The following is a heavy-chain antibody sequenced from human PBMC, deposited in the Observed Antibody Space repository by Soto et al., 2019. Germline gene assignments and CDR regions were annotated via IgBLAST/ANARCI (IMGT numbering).Heavy chain of an antibody. CDR3: AKALYYYDSSPLDH. CDR1: GFDFEDFA. J-gene: IGHJ4*02. D-gene: IGHD3-22*01. V-gene: IGHV3-43D*04. Sequence: LRLSCAAAGFDFEDFAMHWVRQAPGKGLEWVSLINSDGTDSYYMDSVRGRFTISRDNGKNSLYLQMDRLRPEDTAFYFCAKALYYYDSSPLDHWGQGTLVTVSS. CDR2: INSDGTDS.